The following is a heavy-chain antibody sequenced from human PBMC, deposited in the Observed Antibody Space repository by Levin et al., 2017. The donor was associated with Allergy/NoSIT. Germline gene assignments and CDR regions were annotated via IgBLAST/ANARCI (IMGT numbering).Heavy chain of an antibody. D-gene: IGHD3-9*01. CDR1: GFTFSSYS. CDR3: ARTSDCGIVTGYYDFWGY. J-gene: IGHJ4*02. Sequence: PGGSLRLSCAASGFTFSSYSMNWVRQAPGKGLEWVSSISSSSSYIYYADSVKGRFTISRDNAKNSLYLQMNSLRAEDTAVYYCARTSDCGIVTGYYDFWGYWSKGTLVAVSS. V-gene: IGHV3-21*01. CDR2: ISSSSSYI.